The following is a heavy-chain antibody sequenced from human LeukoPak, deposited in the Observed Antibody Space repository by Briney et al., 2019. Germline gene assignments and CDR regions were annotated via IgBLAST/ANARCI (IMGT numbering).Heavy chain of an antibody. J-gene: IGHJ4*02. CDR3: VRDGGVLFGEFPFDY. CDR1: GYTFTSYG. CDR2: ISAYNGNT. Sequence: ASVKVSCKASGYTFTSYGISWVRQAPGQGLEWMGWISAYNGNTNYAQKLQGRVTMTTDTSTSTAYMELRSLRSDDTAVYYCVRDGGVLFGEFPFDYWGQGTLVTGSP. V-gene: IGHV1-18*01. D-gene: IGHD3-10*01.